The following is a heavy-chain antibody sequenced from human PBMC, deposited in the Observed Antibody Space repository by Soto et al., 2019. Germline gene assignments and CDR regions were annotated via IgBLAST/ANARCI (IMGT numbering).Heavy chain of an antibody. V-gene: IGHV4-34*01. CDR3: ARDFGGSFDY. Sequence: PSETLYLTCAVYGGSFSGYYWTWIRRPPGTGQERIGEINHSGNTNYNPSNKSRVTISVDTSKNQFSLKLTSVTAADTAVYYCARDFGGSFDYWGQG. CDR2: INHSGNT. J-gene: IGHJ4*02. CDR1: GGSFSGYY. D-gene: IGHD1-26*01.